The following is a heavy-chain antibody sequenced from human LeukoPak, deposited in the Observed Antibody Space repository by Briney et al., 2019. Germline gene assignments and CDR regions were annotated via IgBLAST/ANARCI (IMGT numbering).Heavy chain of an antibody. CDR2: ISSSSTTI. V-gene: IGHV3-48*04. CDR3: VRDRGWYHFDL. D-gene: IGHD3-10*01. CDR1: GFTFSTYS. J-gene: IGHJ4*02. Sequence: PGGSLRLSCVASGFTFSTYSMNWVRQAPGKGLEWVSYISSSSTTIYYADSVKGRFTISRDNAKNSLYLQMNSLRVEDTAVYYCVRDRGWYHFDLWGQGTLVTVSS.